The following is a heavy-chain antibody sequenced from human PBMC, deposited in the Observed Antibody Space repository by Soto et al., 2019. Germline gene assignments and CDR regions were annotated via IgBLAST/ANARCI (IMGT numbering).Heavy chain of an antibody. CDR2: ISYDGSTK. Sequence: QVQLVASGGGVVQPGRSLRLSCAASGFTFSIYGMHWVRQAPGKGLEWVALISYDGSTKFSADSVKGRFTISRDNSKSTLNMEMNSLSAEDTAVYFCSKDAKKYHYYNHGMDVWGQGTTVTVSS. CDR3: SKDAKKYHYYNHGMDV. D-gene: IGHD2-2*01. J-gene: IGHJ6*02. CDR1: GFTFSIYG. V-gene: IGHV3-30*18.